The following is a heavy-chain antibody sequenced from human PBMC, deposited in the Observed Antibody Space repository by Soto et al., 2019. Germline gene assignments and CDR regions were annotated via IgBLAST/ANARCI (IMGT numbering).Heavy chain of an antibody. CDR3: IHSRCGGDCLRSYSSHDYYGMDV. CDR1: GFSLNTGGLG. D-gene: IGHD2-21*02. CDR2: IYWDGDK. V-gene: IGHV2-5*02. Sequence: QITLKESGPTLVKPTQTLTLTCSFSGFSLNTGGLGVGWIRPPPGKALEWLALIYWDGDKRYSPSLQSRLSITKDTSNNQMVVTMTNMDAVDTATYYCIHSRCGGDCLRSYSSHDYYGMDVWGQGNTVTVSS. J-gene: IGHJ6*02.